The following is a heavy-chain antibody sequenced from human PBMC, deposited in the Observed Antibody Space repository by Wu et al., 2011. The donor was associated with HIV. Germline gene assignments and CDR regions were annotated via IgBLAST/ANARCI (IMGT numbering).Heavy chain of an antibody. D-gene: IGHD2-15*01. V-gene: IGHV1-69-2*01. J-gene: IGHJ4*02. Sequence: EFQLEQSGAEVKKPGAPVKISCKVSGYTFTDYQMHWVQQAPGKGLEWMGLVDPEDGETIYAEKFQGRVTINADTSTDTGYMELSSLTSEDTAVYYCTRGFCSGTDCFGFYDYWGQGTLVTVSS. CDR2: VDPEDGET. CDR3: TRGFCSGTDCFGFYDY. CDR1: GYTFTDYQ.